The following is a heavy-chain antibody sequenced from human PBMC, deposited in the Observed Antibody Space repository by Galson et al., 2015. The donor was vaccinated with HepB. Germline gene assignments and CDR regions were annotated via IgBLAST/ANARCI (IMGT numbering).Heavy chain of an antibody. CDR2: ISSSSSYI. Sequence: SLRLSCAASGFTFDDYGMSWVRQAPGKGLEWVSSISSSSSYIYYADSVKGRFTISRDNAKNSLYLQMNSLRAEDTAVYYCARLPPMGHTPYYDILTGAPSGGMDVWGQGTTVTVSS. D-gene: IGHD3-9*01. V-gene: IGHV3-21*01. CDR1: GFTFDDYG. CDR3: ARLPPMGHTPYYDILTGAPSGGMDV. J-gene: IGHJ6*02.